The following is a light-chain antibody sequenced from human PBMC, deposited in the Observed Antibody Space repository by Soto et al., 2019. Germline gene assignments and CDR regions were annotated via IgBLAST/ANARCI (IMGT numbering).Light chain of an antibody. CDR3: NSHTSSGFRV. CDR2: EVS. CDR1: SSDVGSYDY. J-gene: IGLJ1*01. Sequence: QSALIQPPSVSGSPGQSVTISCTGTSSDVGSYDYVSWYQQHPGTVPKFMIYEVSNRPSGVSNRFSGSKSGYTASLTISGLQAEDEADYYCNSHTSSGFRVFGTGTKLTVL. V-gene: IGLV2-14*01.